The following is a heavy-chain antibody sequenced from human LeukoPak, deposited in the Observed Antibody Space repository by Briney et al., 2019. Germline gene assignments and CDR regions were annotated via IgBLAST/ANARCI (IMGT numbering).Heavy chain of an antibody. CDR3: VTRGGESSPMRY. J-gene: IGHJ4*02. Sequence: ASVKVSCKASGYTFTGYYIHWVRQAPGQGLEWMGRINPSSGVTHYAQKFQGNITMTRDTSISKAYMELSRLRSDDTAVYYCVTRGGESSPMRYWGQGTLVTASS. CDR2: INPSSGVT. V-gene: IGHV1-2*06. CDR1: GYTFTGYY. D-gene: IGHD3-10*01.